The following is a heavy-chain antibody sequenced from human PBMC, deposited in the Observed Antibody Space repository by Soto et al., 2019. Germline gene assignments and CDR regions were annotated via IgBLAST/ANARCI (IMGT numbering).Heavy chain of an antibody. CDR1: GGSISSSSYS. Sequence: QLQLQESGPGLVKSSETLSLTCTVSGGSISSSSYSWGWIRQPPGKGLEWIGTIYDSGSTYYNPSLRSRVTISVDTSKNQFSLKLSSVTAADTAVYYCARLARRQYGSGSSSIHPWGQGTLVTVSS. CDR2: IYDSGST. D-gene: IGHD3-10*01. J-gene: IGHJ5*02. CDR3: ARLARRQYGSGSSSIHP. V-gene: IGHV4-39*01.